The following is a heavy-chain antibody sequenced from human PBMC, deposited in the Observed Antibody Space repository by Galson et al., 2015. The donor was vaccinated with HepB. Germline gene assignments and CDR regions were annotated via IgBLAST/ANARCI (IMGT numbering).Heavy chain of an antibody. CDR3: AKARLRPSGNYYGYDFDF. CDR1: GFTFSNFG. D-gene: IGHD1-26*01. J-gene: IGHJ4*02. V-gene: IGHV3-23*01. CDR2: IRGSGGIA. Sequence: SLRLSCAASGFTFSNFGMTGVRQAPGEGREWVSVIRGSGGIAYYADSVKGRFTISRDNPKNMLYLQMDSLRAEDTALYYCAKARLRPSGNYYGYDFDFWGQGTPVTVSS.